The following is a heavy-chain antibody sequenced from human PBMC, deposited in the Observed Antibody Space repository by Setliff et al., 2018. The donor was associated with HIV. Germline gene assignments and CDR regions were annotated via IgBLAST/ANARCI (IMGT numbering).Heavy chain of an antibody. Sequence: ASVKVSCKASGGTFSSYAITWVRQAPGQGFEWMGGIIPILGTEKYAQKFHGRVTLTADMSTNAAYMELRSLTSEDTAVYYCARDHQTMLWLDYWGQGTLVTVSS. J-gene: IGHJ4*02. CDR3: ARDHQTMLWLDY. D-gene: IGHD2-21*01. CDR1: GGTFSSYA. V-gene: IGHV1-69*10. CDR2: IIPILGTE.